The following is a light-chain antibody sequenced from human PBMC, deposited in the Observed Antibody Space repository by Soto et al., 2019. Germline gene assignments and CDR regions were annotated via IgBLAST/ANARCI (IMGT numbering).Light chain of an antibody. CDR3: SSYTSSSTYV. CDR2: DVS. CDR1: SRDVGGYNR. V-gene: IGLV2-18*02. Sequence: QSVLTQPPSVAGSPGQSVTISCTGTSRDVGGYNRVSWYQQPPGTAPKLMIYDVSNRPSGVPDRFSGSKSGNTASLTISGLQAEDEADYYCSSYTSSSTYVFGTGTKVTVL. J-gene: IGLJ1*01.